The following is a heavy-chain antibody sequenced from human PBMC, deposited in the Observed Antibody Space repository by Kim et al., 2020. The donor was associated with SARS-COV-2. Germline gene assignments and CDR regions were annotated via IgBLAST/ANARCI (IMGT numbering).Heavy chain of an antibody. J-gene: IGHJ6*03. CDR2: MNPNSGNT. Sequence: ASVNVSCKASGYTFTSYEINWVRQATGQGLEWMGWMNPNSGNTGYAQKFQGRVTMTSNTSISTAYMELSSLRSEDTAVYYCARGARGSTMIVVVPLYYYYMDIGGKGTTVTVS. V-gene: IGHV1-8*01. CDR1: GYTFTSYE. D-gene: IGHD3-22*01. CDR3: ARGARGSTMIVVVPLYYYYMDI.